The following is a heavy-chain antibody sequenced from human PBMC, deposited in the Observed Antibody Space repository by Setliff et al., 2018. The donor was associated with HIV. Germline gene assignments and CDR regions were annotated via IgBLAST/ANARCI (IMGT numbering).Heavy chain of an antibody. CDR3: ARRGNYYASAFDY. CDR2: ISPYNGHT. CDR1: GYTFTTYG. D-gene: IGHD3-10*01. J-gene: IGHJ4*02. Sequence: GASVKVSCKPSGYTFTTYGLSWVRQAPGQGLEWMGWISPYNGHTNYAQKLQGRLTMTTDTSTSTAYMDLRSLRSGDTAVYYCARRGNYYASAFDYWGQGTLVTVSS. V-gene: IGHV1-18*01.